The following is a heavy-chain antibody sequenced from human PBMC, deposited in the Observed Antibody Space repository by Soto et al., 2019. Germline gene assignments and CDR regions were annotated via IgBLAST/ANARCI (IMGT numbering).Heavy chain of an antibody. V-gene: IGHV4-59*01. CDR2: MYYSGSS. CDR3: ARDVGMDV. D-gene: IGHD1-26*01. Sequence: QVQLQESGPGLVKPSETLSLTCSVSGVSIRLYYWSWIRQPPGKGLEWIGYMYYSGSSTYNPSLRRRVSISVDSSNHHFSLKLKSVTPADTAVYDCARDVGMDVWGQGTAVTVSS. J-gene: IGHJ6*02. CDR1: GVSIRLYY.